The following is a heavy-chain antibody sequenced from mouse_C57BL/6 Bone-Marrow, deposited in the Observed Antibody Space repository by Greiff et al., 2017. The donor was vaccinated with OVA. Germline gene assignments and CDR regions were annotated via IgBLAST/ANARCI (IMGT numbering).Heavy chain of an antibody. V-gene: IGHV1-59*01. CDR2: IDPSDSYT. Sequence: QVQLQQPGAELVRPGTSVKLSCKASGYTFTSYWMHWVKQRPGQGLEWIGVIDPSDSYTYYNQKFKGKATLTVDTSSSTAYMQLSSMTSEDSAVYYCAKEGGYWCQGTTLTVSS. J-gene: IGHJ2*01. CDR3: AKEGGY. CDR1: GYTFTSYW.